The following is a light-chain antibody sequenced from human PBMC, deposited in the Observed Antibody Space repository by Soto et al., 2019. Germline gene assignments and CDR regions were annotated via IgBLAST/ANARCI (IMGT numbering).Light chain of an antibody. CDR2: GAS. V-gene: IGKV3-20*01. Sequence: EIVLTQSPGTLYLAPGERATLSCRASQRVSSSYLAWYQQKPGQAPRLLIYGASSRATGIPDRFSGSGSGTDFTLTISRLEPEDVAVYCCQQYGRSPLTFGGGTKVEIK. CDR1: QRVSSSY. CDR3: QQYGRSPLT. J-gene: IGKJ4*01.